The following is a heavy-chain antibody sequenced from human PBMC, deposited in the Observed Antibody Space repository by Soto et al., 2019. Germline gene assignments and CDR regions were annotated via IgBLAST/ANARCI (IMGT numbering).Heavy chain of an antibody. Sequence: ASVKVSCKASGGTFSSYAISWVRQAPGQGLEWMGGIIPIFGTANYAQKFQGRVTITADESTSTAYMELSSLRSEDTDVYYCAREERIQLWSKPTRYYYYYGMDVWGQGTTVTVSS. J-gene: IGHJ6*02. CDR2: IIPIFGTA. CDR1: GGTFSSYA. V-gene: IGHV1-69*13. CDR3: AREERIQLWSKPTRYYYYYGMDV. D-gene: IGHD5-18*01.